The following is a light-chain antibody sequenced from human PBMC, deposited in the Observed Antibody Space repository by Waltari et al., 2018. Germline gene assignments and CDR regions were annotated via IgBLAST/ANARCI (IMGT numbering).Light chain of an antibody. CDR2: WAS. CDR1: QNILYNSNNKNY. Sequence: DIVLTQSPDSLPVSLGERATITCKSSQNILYNSNNKNYLAWYQQKPGQPPKLLIYWASTRESGVPDRFSGSGSGTDFTLTISSLQADDFATYYCQQYNSYSTFGQGTKVEIK. CDR3: QQYNSYST. J-gene: IGKJ1*01. V-gene: IGKV4-1*01.